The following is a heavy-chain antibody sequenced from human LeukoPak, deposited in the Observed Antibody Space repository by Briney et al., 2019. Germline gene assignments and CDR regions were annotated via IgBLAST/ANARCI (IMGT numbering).Heavy chain of an antibody. CDR3: ARGQREQWLVLNFDY. D-gene: IGHD6-19*01. V-gene: IGHV3-66*01. CDR2: IYSGGST. CDR1: GFTVSSNY. Sequence: PGGSLRLSCAASGFTVSSNYMSWVRQAPGKGLAWVSVIYSGGSTYYADSVKGRFTISRDNSKNTLYLQMNSLRAEDTAVYYCARGQREQWLVLNFDYWGQGTLVTVSS. J-gene: IGHJ4*02.